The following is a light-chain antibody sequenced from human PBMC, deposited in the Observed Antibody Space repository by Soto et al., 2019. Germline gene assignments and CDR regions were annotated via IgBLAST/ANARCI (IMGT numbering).Light chain of an antibody. CDR3: LQYYDGRS. J-gene: IGKJ1*01. CDR1: QSVSSN. CDR2: GAS. V-gene: IGKV3D-15*01. Sequence: IITSRASQSVSSNLAWYQQKPGQAPRLLIYGASTRAAGIPARFSASGSGTEFNPAFSIVLRAGYAVYSSLQYYDGRSFGQGTKVDIK.